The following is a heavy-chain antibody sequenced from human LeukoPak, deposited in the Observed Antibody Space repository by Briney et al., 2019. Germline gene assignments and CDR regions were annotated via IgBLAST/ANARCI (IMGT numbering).Heavy chain of an antibody. CDR3: ARDRDSVGSWEVNFDH. Sequence: ASVKVSCKASGYTFTSYGISWVRQAPGQGLEWMGWISAYNGNTNYAQKLQGRVTMTTDTSTSTAYMELRSLGSDDTAVYYCARDRDSVGSWEVNFDHWGQGTLVAVS. D-gene: IGHD6-13*01. V-gene: IGHV1-18*01. CDR1: GYTFTSYG. CDR2: ISAYNGNT. J-gene: IGHJ4*02.